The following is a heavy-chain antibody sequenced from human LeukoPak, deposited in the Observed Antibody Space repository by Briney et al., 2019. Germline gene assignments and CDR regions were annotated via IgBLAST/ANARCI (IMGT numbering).Heavy chain of an antibody. V-gene: IGHV4-39*01. D-gene: IGHD1-26*01. CDR3: ARRGGSGRAFDY. CDR1: GASISGGTYY. J-gene: IGHJ4*02. CDR2: IYYTGST. Sequence: PSETLSLTCSASGASISGGTYYWGWIRQPPGKGLEWIGSIYYTGSTYDNPSLKSRVTISVDTSKNQFSLKLSSVTAADTAVYYCARRGGSGRAFDYWGQGTLVTVSS.